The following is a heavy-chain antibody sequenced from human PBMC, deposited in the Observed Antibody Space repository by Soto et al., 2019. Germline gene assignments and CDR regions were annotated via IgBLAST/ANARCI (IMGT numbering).Heavy chain of an antibody. Sequence: QITLKESGPTLVKPTQTLTLTCTFSGFSLSTSGVGVGWIRQPPGKALEWLALIYWDDDKRYSPSLKSRLTITKDTSKNQVVLTMTNMDPVDTATFYCAHVYGGYDNFDYWGQGTLVTVSS. V-gene: IGHV2-5*02. D-gene: IGHD5-12*01. J-gene: IGHJ4*02. CDR1: GFSLSTSGVG. CDR2: IYWDDDK. CDR3: AHVYGGYDNFDY.